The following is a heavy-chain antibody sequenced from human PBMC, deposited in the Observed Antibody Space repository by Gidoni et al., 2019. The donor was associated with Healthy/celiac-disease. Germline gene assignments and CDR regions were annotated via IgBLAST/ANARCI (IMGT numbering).Heavy chain of an antibody. J-gene: IGHJ3*02. CDR2: IKHSGST. Sequence: QVQLQQWGAGLLKPSEPLSLPCAVYGRSFSGYYWSWLRQPPGKGREWIGEIKHSGSTNYNPSLNSRVTIAVDTCKNQFSLKLSAVTAADTAVYDCARARSSEGYMDAFDIWGQGTMGTVAS. V-gene: IGHV4-34*01. D-gene: IGHD5-12*01. CDR1: GRSFSGYY. CDR3: ARARSSEGYMDAFDI.